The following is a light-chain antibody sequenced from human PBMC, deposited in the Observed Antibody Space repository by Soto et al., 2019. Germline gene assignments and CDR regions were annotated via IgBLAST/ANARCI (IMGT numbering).Light chain of an antibody. V-gene: IGKV3-20*01. Sequence: EIVLTQSPGTLSLSPGERATLSCRASQSVRSSYLAWYQQKPGQAPRLLIYGASSRATGIPDRFSGSGSGTDYTLTIRRLEPEDGAAYYSPEYGRPRTFGQGTMVEIK. CDR1: QSVRSSY. CDR2: GAS. CDR3: PEYGRPRT. J-gene: IGKJ1*01.